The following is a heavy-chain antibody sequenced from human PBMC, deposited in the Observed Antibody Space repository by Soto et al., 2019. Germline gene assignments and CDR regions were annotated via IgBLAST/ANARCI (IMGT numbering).Heavy chain of an antibody. V-gene: IGHV3-21*01. CDR1: GFTFSSYS. D-gene: IGHD2-2*01. CDR2: ISSSSSYI. J-gene: IGHJ6*03. Sequence: EVQLVESGGGLVKPGGSLRLSCAASGFTFSSYSMNWVRQAPGKGLEWVSSISSSSSYIYYADSVKGRFTIYRDNAKNSLYLQMNSLRAEDTAVYYCAREGLVVPAAIGYYYYYYMDVWGKGTTVTVSS. CDR3: AREGLVVPAAIGYYYYYYMDV.